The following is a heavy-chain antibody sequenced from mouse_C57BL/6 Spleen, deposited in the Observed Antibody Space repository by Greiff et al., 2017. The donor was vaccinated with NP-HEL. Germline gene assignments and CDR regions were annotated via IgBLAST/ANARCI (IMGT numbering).Heavy chain of an antibody. V-gene: IGHV2-6*01. CDR1: GFSLTSYG. J-gene: IGHJ4*01. CDR3: ARRDEREYYYAMDY. Sequence: QVQLQQSGPGLVAPSQSLSITCTVSGFSLTSYGVDWVRQSPGKGLEWLGVIWGVGSTNYNSALKSRLSISKDNSKSQVFLKMNSLQTDDTAMYYCARRDEREYYYAMDYWGQGTSVTVSS. CDR2: IWGVGST. D-gene: IGHD3-3*01.